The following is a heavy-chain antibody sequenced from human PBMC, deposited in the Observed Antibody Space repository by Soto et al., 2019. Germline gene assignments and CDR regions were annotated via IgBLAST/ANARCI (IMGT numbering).Heavy chain of an antibody. J-gene: IGHJ6*03. CDR2: ISYDGSNK. CDR1: GFTFSSYG. V-gene: IGHV3-30*18. Sequence: QVQLVESGGGVVQPGRSLRLSCAASGFTFSSYGMHWVRQAPGKGLEWVAVISYDGSNKYYADSVKARFTISRDNSKNTLYLQMNSLRAEDTAVYYCAKSLSHCSGGSCYSSYYYMDVWGKGTTVTVSS. D-gene: IGHD2-15*01. CDR3: AKSLSHCSGGSCYSSYYYMDV.